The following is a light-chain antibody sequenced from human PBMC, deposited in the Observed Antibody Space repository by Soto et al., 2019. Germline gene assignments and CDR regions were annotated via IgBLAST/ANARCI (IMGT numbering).Light chain of an antibody. V-gene: IGLV2-14*01. J-gene: IGLJ1*01. Sequence: QSALTQPASVSGSPGQSITISCTGTRRDVGGYNYVSWYQQYPGKSPKLLIYEVTHRPSGVSNRFSGSKSGSTASLTISGLQAEDEADYYCSSYTPLSNRLFGTGTKVAVL. CDR2: EVT. CDR3: SSYTPLSNRL. CDR1: RRDVGGYNY.